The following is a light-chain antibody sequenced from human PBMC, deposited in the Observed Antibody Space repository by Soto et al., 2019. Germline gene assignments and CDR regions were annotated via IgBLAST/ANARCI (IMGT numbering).Light chain of an antibody. V-gene: IGKV3-11*01. J-gene: IGKJ5*01. CDR2: DAS. CDR1: PVGSSY. Sequence: LFPATMSLSPGQRATRSCTTRPVGSSYLAWCQQRPGQAPRLLIYDASNRAAGIPARFSGSGSGTDFTLTISSLEPEDFAVYFCQQHTGPPTIFGQGTLLEIK. CDR3: QQHTGPPTI.